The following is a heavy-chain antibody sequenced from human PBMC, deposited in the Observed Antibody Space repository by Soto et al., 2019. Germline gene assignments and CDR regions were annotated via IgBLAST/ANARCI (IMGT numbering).Heavy chain of an antibody. Sequence: QVQLVQSGAEVQKPGVSVKVSCKTSGYTFNDFGITWVRQAPGLGLEWLGWIYSKAGTINFAPKFQGRVIMTTDTXXXXXXXXXTSLXXXXXXXYFCARDIGFDIDYWGQGTLVTVS. D-gene: IGHD5-12*01. J-gene: IGHJ4*02. CDR2: IYSKAGTI. CDR1: GYTFNDFG. CDR3: ARDIGFDIDY. V-gene: IGHV1-18*01.